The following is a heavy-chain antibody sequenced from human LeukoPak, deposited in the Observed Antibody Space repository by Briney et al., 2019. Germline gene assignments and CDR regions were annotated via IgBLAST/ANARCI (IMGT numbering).Heavy chain of an antibody. J-gene: IGHJ4*02. Sequence: GGSLRLSCAASGFTVSSNYMSWVRQAPGKGLEWASVIYSGGSTYYADSVKGRFTISRDNSKNTLYLQMNSLRAEDTAVYYCASGYGGNSGDLDYWGQGTLVTVSS. V-gene: IGHV3-53*01. CDR2: IYSGGST. D-gene: IGHD4-23*01. CDR3: ASGYGGNSGDLDY. CDR1: GFTVSSNY.